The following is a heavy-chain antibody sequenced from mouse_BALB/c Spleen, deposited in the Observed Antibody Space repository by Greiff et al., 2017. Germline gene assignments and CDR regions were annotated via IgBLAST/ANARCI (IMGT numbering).Heavy chain of an antibody. CDR1: GYTFTSYS. CDR2: INPSSGYT. V-gene: IGHV1-4*02. D-gene: IGHD2-3*01. J-gene: IGHJ3*01. Sequence: QVQLQQSAAELARPGASVKMSCKASGYTFTSYSMHWVKQRPGQGLEWIGYINPSSGYTEYNQKFKDKTTLTADKSSSTAYMQLSSLTSEDSAVYDCAGEDYDGYPAWFAYWGQGTLVTVSA. CDR3: AGEDYDGYPAWFAY.